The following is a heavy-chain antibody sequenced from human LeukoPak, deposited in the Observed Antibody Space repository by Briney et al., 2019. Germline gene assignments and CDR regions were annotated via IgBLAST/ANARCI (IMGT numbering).Heavy chain of an antibody. V-gene: IGHV1-18*01. CDR1: GYDFTSVG. CDR3: ARAGPGSGWYFDY. D-gene: IGHD6-19*01. Sequence: ASVKVSCKASGYDFTSVGITWVRRAPGQGLEWMGWISPYDGNTRYAQKFQGRVAMTTDTSTTTAYMELRGLRFNDTAVYYCARAGPGSGWYFDYWGQGTLVTVSS. J-gene: IGHJ4*02. CDR2: ISPYDGNT.